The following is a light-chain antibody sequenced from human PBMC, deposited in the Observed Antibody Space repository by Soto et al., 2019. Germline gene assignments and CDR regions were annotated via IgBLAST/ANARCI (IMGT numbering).Light chain of an antibody. CDR2: GAS. CDR1: QSVSSSY. Sequence: EIVLKQSPGTLSLSPGERATLSCRASQSVSSSYLAWYQQKPGQAPRLLIYGASSRATGIPDRFSGSGSGKDFTLTISRLEPEDFAVYYCRQYGSSPWTFGQGTKV. J-gene: IGKJ1*01. V-gene: IGKV3-20*01. CDR3: RQYGSSPWT.